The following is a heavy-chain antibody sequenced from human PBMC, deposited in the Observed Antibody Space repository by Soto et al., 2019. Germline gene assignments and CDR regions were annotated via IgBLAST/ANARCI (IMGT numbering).Heavy chain of an antibody. CDR2: IIPIFGTA. CDR1: GGTFSSYA. V-gene: IGHV1-69*13. D-gene: IGHD3-22*01. Sequence: AASVKVSCKASGGTFSSYAISWVRQAPGQGLEWMGGIIPIFGTANYAQKFQGRVTITADESTSTAYMELSSLRSEDTAVYYCASRALDSSGYYFDYWGQGTLVTVSS. CDR3: ASRALDSSGYYFDY. J-gene: IGHJ4*02.